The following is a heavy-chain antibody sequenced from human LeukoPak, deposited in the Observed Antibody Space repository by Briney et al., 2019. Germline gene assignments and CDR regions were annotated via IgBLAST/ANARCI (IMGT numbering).Heavy chain of an antibody. J-gene: IGHJ4*02. CDR2: INPSGGST. CDR1: GYTFTSYY. Sequence: GASVKVSCKASGYTFTSYYMHWVRQAPGQGLEWMGIINPSGGSTSYAQKFQGRVTMTRDTSTGTVYMELSSLRSEDTAVYYCARDQAIFGVVTSYYFDYWGQGTLVTVSS. D-gene: IGHD3-3*01. CDR3: ARDQAIFGVVTSYYFDY. V-gene: IGHV1-46*01.